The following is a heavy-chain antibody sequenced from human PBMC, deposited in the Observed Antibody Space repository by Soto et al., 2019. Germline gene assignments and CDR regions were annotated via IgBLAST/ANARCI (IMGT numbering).Heavy chain of an antibody. CDR3: ARASTSSSAADY. J-gene: IGHJ4*02. V-gene: IGHV4-31*03. CDR1: GESISSGGYY. Sequence: QVQLQESGPGLVKPSQILSFTCSVSGESISSGGYYWSWIRHHPGKGLEWIGYIYDSESAYYKPSLKSRVTISMDTSKNHFAMRLSSVTAADTAVYYCARASTSSSAADYWGQGTLATVSP. CDR2: IYDSESA. D-gene: IGHD6-6*01.